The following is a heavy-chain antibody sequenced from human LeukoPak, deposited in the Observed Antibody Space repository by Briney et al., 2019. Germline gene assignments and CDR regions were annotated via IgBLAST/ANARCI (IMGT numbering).Heavy chain of an antibody. CDR3: ARHGGTAMVYYFDY. Sequence: SETLSLTCAVYGDSFSGYYWSWIRQPPGKGLEWIAEINHRGTTHYNPSLKSRVNISADTSKNQFSLKLSSVTAADTAVYYCARHGGTAMVYYFDYRGQGTLVTVSS. J-gene: IGHJ4*02. CDR1: GDSFSGYY. CDR2: INHRGTT. V-gene: IGHV4-34*01. D-gene: IGHD5-18*01.